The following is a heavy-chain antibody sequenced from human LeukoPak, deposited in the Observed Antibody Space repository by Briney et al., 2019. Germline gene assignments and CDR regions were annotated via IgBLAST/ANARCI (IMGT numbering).Heavy chain of an antibody. CDR3: ARSGTAAGRRDY. CDR1: GGSISSYY. J-gene: IGHJ4*02. V-gene: IGHV4-59*01. CDR2: IYSSGST. Sequence: SETLSLTSTVSGGSISSYYWTWIRQPPGKGLEWIGYIYSSGSTNYNPSLKSRVTISVDTSKNQFSLKLSSATAADTAVYYCARSGTAAGRRDYWGQGTLVTVSS. D-gene: IGHD6-13*01.